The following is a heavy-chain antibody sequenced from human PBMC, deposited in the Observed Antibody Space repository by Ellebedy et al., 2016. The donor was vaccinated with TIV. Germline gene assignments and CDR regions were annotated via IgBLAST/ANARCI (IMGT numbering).Heavy chain of an antibody. CDR2: IIPIFGTA. V-gene: IGHV1-69*06. Sequence: AASVKVSCKASGGTFSSYAISWVRQAPGQGLEWMGGIIPIFGTANYAQKFQGRVTITADKYTSTAYMELSSLRSEDTAVYYCARDRDYYGSGSYYLTLDYWGQGTLVTVSS. CDR3: ARDRDYYGSGSYYLTLDY. D-gene: IGHD3-10*01. J-gene: IGHJ4*02. CDR1: GGTFSSYA.